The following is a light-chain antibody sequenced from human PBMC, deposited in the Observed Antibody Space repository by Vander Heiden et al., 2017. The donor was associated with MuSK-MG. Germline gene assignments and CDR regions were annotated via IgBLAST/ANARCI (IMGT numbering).Light chain of an antibody. V-gene: IGLV2-14*01. J-gene: IGLJ3*02. CDR3: SSYTSSSTVV. CDR2: DVS. CDR1: SSDVGGYNY. Sequence: QSALTQPASVSGSPGQSITISCPGTSSDVGGYNYVSWYQQHPGKAPKLMMYDVSNRPSGVSNRVSGSKSGNTASLTISGLQAEDEADEYCSSYTSSSTVVFGGGTKLTVL.